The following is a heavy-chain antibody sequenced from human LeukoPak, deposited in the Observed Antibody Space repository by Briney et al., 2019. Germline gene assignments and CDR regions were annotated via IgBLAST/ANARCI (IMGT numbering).Heavy chain of an antibody. J-gene: IGHJ4*02. D-gene: IGHD6-19*01. Sequence: GGSLRLSCVASGFSFSNHGMHWVRQAPGKGLEWVSVIASDGDAKFYADSVKGRFTLSRDNSKNMFFLQMNFLTVEDTDIYYRAREATWGQWYFDHWGQGTPVTVSS. V-gene: IGHV3-30*03. CDR2: IASDGDAK. CDR1: GFSFSNHG. CDR3: AREATWGQWYFDH.